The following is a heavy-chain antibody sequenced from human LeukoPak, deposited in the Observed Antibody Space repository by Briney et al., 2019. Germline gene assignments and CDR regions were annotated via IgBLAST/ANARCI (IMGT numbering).Heavy chain of an antibody. J-gene: IGHJ4*02. CDR2: IHYDGTKT. V-gene: IGHV3-30*02. CDR1: GFTFTSCG. Sequence: GGSLRLSCAASGFTFTSCGMHWVRQAPGRVLEWVAFIHYDGTKTFYADSVNDRFTISRDISKNTLYLQMNSLRAEDTAVYYCAKDPPITGTRFDYWGQGTLVTVSS. D-gene: IGHD1-7*01. CDR3: AKDPPITGTRFDY.